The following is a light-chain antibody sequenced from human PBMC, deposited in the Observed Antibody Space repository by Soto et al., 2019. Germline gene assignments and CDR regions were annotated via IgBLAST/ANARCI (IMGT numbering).Light chain of an antibody. Sequence: DIVMTQSPLSLPVSPGEPASISCRSSQSLLHSSGYKYLDWYLQKPGQSPQLLIYLGSTRASGVPDRFSGSGSGTDYTLKISRVEAEDVGVYYCMQALQTPFTFGQGTRLEIK. CDR2: LGS. J-gene: IGKJ5*01. CDR1: QSLLHSSGYKY. V-gene: IGKV2-28*01. CDR3: MQALQTPFT.